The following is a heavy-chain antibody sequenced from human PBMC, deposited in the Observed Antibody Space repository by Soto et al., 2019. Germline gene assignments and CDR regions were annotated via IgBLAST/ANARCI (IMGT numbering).Heavy chain of an antibody. J-gene: IGHJ4*02. CDR3: AKAEYCSTSVCPYFDY. CDR1: GLTISDYA. Sequence: EVQLLESGGGLVQPGGSLRLSCAASGLTISDYAMTWVRQAPGKGLEWVSSISGSGDTTYYADSVKGRFTISRDNSKNTIYLQRNSLRAEDTALYYCAKAEYCSTSVCPYFDYWGQGTLVTVSS. D-gene: IGHD2-15*01. CDR2: ISGSGDTT. V-gene: IGHV3-23*01.